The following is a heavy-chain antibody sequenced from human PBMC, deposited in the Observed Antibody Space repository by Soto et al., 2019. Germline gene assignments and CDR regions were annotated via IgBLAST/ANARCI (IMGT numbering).Heavy chain of an antibody. CDR1: GITISNYF. CDR3: VAGDKYYARGV. D-gene: IGHD6-19*01. V-gene: IGHV3-30-3*01. J-gene: IGHJ6*02. Sequence: QVQLVESVGGVVQPGRSLRVSCAASGITISNYFMYWVRQAPGKGLEWVAAISYDGSNKHYSDSVKGRFTISRDNSKNTLFLQMNSLRDEDTAVYYCVAGDKYYARGVWGQGTTVAVSS. CDR2: ISYDGSNK.